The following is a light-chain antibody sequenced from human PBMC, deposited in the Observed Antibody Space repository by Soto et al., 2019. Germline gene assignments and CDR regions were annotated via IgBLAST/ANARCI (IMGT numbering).Light chain of an antibody. V-gene: IGKV1-5*01. Sequence: DVQMTQSPSTLSASVGDIVTICFLASQTISSWLAWYQQKPGKAPKLLIYDASSLESGVPSRFSGSGSGTEFTLTISSLQTDDFATYYCQQYNNYPLTFGQGTKVDI. CDR1: QTISSW. CDR3: QQYNNYPLT. CDR2: DAS. J-gene: IGKJ1*01.